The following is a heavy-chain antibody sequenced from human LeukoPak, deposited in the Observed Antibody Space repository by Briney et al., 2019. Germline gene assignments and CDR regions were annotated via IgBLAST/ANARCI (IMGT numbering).Heavy chain of an antibody. D-gene: IGHD2-15*01. CDR3: ARGPQIRYCSGGSCPN. V-gene: IGHV3-21*04. Sequence: PGGSLRLPCAASGFTFSSYSMNWVRQAPGKGLEWVSSISSSSSYIYYADSVKGRFTISRDNAKNSLYLQMNSLRAEDTAVYYCARGPQIRYCSGGSCPNWGQGTLVTVSS. CDR1: GFTFSSYS. CDR2: ISSSSSYI. J-gene: IGHJ4*02.